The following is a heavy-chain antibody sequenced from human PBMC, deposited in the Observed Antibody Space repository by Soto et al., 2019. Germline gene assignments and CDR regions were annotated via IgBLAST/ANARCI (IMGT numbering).Heavy chain of an antibody. CDR3: ARGGWRLIDF. Sequence: QVQLQESGPGLVKPSETLSLTCTVSGGSISNYYWSWIRQPPGKGLEWIAYIYYSGSTNYNPSLKSRVTISVDTSKTQFSLKLSSVAAADTAVYYCARGGWRLIDFWGQGTRVTVSS. CDR2: IYYSGST. J-gene: IGHJ4*02. V-gene: IGHV4-59*08. CDR1: GGSISNYY. D-gene: IGHD2-21*02.